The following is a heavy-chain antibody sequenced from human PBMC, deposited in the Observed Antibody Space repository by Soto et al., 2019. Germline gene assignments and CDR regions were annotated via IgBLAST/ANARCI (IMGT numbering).Heavy chain of an antibody. CDR2: IRSKANSYAT. D-gene: IGHD5-12*01. Sequence: EVQLVESGGGLVQPGGSLRLSCAASGFTFIGSAMHWVREASGKGLEWVGRIRSKANSYATAYAASVKGRFTISRDDSKNTAYLQMNSLKTEDTAVYYCTRHDDVPIVATTKYYFDYWGQGTLVTVSS. CDR3: TRHDDVPIVATTKYYFDY. J-gene: IGHJ4*02. CDR1: GFTFIGSA. V-gene: IGHV3-73*01.